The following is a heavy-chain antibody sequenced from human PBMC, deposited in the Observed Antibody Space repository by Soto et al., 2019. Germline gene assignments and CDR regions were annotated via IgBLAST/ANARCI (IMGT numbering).Heavy chain of an antibody. CDR2: IYDTESA. V-gene: IGHV4-31*03. D-gene: IGHD6-6*01. J-gene: IGHJ4*02. Sequence: QVQLQESGPGLVKPAQTLSLTCNVSGESISSGGYYWRWIRHHPGKGLEWIGDIYDTESAYYNPSLKSRVTISLDTSKKQFAMRLSSVTAADTAVYYCARASSSSSAAAYWGQGILATVSS. CDR3: ARASSSSSAAAY. CDR1: GESISSGGYY.